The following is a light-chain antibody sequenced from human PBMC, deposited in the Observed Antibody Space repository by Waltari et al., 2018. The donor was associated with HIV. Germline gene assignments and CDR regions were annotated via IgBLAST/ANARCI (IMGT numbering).Light chain of an antibody. CDR3: QQSYSTPVT. J-gene: IGKJ4*01. Sequence: DIQMTQSPSSLSASVGDRVTITCRASRSISSYLNWYQQKPGKAPKVLIYAASSLQSGVPSRFSGSGSGTDFTLTISSLQPEDFATYYCQQSYSTPVTFGGGTKVEIK. CDR1: RSISSY. V-gene: IGKV1-39*01. CDR2: AAS.